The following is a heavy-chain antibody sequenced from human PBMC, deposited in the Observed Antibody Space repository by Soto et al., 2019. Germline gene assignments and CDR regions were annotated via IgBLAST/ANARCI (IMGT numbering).Heavy chain of an antibody. V-gene: IGHV4-4*07. J-gene: IGHJ4*02. CDR2: IYTSGST. D-gene: IGHD6-19*01. CDR3: ARDLPIAVAGLIDY. Sequence: QVQLQESGPGLVKPSETLSLTCTVSGGSISSYYWSWIRQPAGKGLEWIGRIYTSGSTNYNPSLKSRVTMSVDTSKNLFSLKLSSVTAADTAVYYCARDLPIAVAGLIDYWGQGTLVTVSS. CDR1: GGSISSYY.